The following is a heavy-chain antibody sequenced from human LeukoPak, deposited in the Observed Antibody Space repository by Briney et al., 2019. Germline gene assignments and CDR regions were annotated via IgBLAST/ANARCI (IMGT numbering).Heavy chain of an antibody. CDR1: GFTFSDNW. V-gene: IGHV3-7*01. D-gene: IGHD1-26*01. J-gene: IGHJ4*02. CDR2: INRGGNEV. Sequence: PGGSLRLSCAASGFTFSDNWMTWVRQVPGKGLEWVANINRGGNEVHYVDSVKGRFTISRDNAKNSLYLQLDSLRVEDTAVYYCARVGAWELQRVFDYWGQGTLVTVSS. CDR3: ARVGAWELQRVFDY.